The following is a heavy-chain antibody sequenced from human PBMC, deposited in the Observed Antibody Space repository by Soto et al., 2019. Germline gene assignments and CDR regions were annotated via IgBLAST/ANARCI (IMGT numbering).Heavy chain of an antibody. CDR3: AKRPRGLYCSSASCPY. D-gene: IGHD2-2*01. J-gene: IGHJ4*02. CDR2: ISGSGGST. Sequence: PGGSLRLSCAASGFTFSSYAMSWVRQAPGKGLEWVSAISGSGGSTYYADSVKGRFTISRDNSKNTLYLQMNSLRAEDTAVYYCAKRPRGLYCSSASCPYWGQGTLVTVSS. CDR1: GFTFSSYA. V-gene: IGHV3-23*01.